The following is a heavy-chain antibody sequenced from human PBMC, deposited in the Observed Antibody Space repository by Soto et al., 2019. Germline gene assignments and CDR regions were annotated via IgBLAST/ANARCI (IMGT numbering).Heavy chain of an antibody. J-gene: IGHJ5*02. D-gene: IGHD2-2*01. CDR3: GAEEDCSSPRSYNWFDP. V-gene: IGHV6-1*01. Sequence: PSQTRSLTCAISGDRVSSNSASWTWMSQSPSRGLEWLRSTSYSSNCYNNHDVSVKSRLTINHDTTTNNLSLQLNYVAPQDTAVYYCGAEEDCSSPRSYNWFDPWGQGTMVTVSS. CDR1: GDRVSSNSAS. CDR2: TSYSSNCYN.